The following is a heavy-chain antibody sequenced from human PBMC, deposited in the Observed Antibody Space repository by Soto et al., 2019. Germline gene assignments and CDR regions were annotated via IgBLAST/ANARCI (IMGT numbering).Heavy chain of an antibody. D-gene: IGHD3-22*01. J-gene: IGHJ4*02. CDR3: AKRGRNSAVVPMGHFDH. Sequence: VGSLRLSCAASGFTFSSYAMSWVRQAPGKGLEWVSAISGSGGSTYYADSVKGRFTISRDNSKNTLYLQMNSLRAEDTAVYYCAKRGRNSAVVPMGHFDHWGQGTLVTVSS. CDR1: GFTFSSYA. V-gene: IGHV3-23*01. CDR2: ISGSGGST.